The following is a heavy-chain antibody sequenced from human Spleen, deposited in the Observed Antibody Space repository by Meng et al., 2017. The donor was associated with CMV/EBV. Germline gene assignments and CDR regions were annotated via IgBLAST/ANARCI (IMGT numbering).Heavy chain of an antibody. CDR2: IYYSGST. J-gene: IGHJ4*02. Sequence: SETLSLTCTVSGGSISSYYWSWIRQPPGKGLEWIGSIYYSGSTYYNPSLKSRVTISVDTSKNQFSLKLSSVTAADTAVYYCARHLYSSLAYFDYWGQGTLVTVSS. CDR1: GGSISSYY. CDR3: ARHLYSSLAYFDY. D-gene: IGHD6-13*01. V-gene: IGHV4-39*01.